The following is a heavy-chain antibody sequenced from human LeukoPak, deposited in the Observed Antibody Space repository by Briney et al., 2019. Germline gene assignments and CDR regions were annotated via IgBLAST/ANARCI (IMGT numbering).Heavy chain of an antibody. V-gene: IGHV1-2*02. CDR2: INPNSGGT. CDR1: GYTFTGYY. Sequence: GASVKVSCKASGYTFTGYYMHWVRQAPGQGLEWMGWINPNSGGTNYAQKFQGRVTMTRDTSISTAYMELSRLRSDDTAVYYCARDPHYSGSYYFDYWGQGTLVTVSS. J-gene: IGHJ4*02. CDR3: ARDPHYSGSYYFDY. D-gene: IGHD1-26*01.